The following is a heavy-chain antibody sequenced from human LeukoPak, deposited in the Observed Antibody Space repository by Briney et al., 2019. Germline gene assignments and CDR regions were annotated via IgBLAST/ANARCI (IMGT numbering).Heavy chain of an antibody. CDR2: INWNGDST. Sequence: GGSLRLSCAASGLTFDDQGMSWVRQAPGKGLQWVSAINWNGDSTSYADSVKGRFTISRDNSKNTLYLQMNSLRAEDTAVYYCARLAYCGGDCSNSFDYWGQGTLVTVSS. J-gene: IGHJ4*02. V-gene: IGHV3-20*04. D-gene: IGHD2-21*02. CDR3: ARLAYCGGDCSNSFDY. CDR1: GLTFDDQG.